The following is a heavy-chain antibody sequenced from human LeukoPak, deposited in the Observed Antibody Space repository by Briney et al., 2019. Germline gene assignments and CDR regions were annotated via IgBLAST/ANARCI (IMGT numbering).Heavy chain of an antibody. CDR1: GYTFTSYA. D-gene: IGHD3-10*01. CDR3: ARGGAGSYYSAVDY. CDR2: INAGNGNT. Sequence: ASVKVSCKASGYTFTSYAMHWVRQAPGQRREWMGWINAGNGNTKYSQKFQGRVTITRDTSASTAYMELSSLRSEDTAVYYCARGGAGSYYSAVDYWGQGTLVTVSS. V-gene: IGHV1-3*01. J-gene: IGHJ4*02.